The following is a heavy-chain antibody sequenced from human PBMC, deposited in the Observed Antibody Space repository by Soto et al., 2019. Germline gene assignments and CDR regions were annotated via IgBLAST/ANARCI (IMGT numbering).Heavy chain of an antibody. Sequence: GGSLRLSCAASGFSFSNCWIHWVRQDPGKGLVWVSRVDSDGTTTNYADSVKGRFTISRDNARNTVYLQMNSLRAEDTAIYYCARGAFRAYYFDYWGLGTLVTVSS. V-gene: IGHV3-74*01. CDR2: VDSDGTTT. D-gene: IGHD3-10*01. J-gene: IGHJ4*02. CDR1: GFSFSNCW. CDR3: ARGAFRAYYFDY.